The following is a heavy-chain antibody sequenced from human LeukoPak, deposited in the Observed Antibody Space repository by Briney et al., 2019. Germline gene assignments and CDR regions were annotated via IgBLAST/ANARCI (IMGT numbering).Heavy chain of an antibody. CDR2: ITGSGDSA. D-gene: IGHD2-15*01. J-gene: IGHJ4*02. CDR3: AKSGLNRFDY. V-gene: IGHV3-23*01. CDR1: GFTFSSYA. Sequence: PGGSLRLSCAASGFTFSSYAMTWVRQAPGKGLEWVSAITGSGDSAYYSDSVKGRFTISRDQSKSTVYLQMTSLRADDTAVFYCAKSGLNRFDYWGQGTLVTVSS.